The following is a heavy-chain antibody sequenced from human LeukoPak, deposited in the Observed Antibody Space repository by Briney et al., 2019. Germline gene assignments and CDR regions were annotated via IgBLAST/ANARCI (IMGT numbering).Heavy chain of an antibody. CDR2: ISGSGGST. D-gene: IGHD2-15*01. CDR3: AKVSAQGRGPNDI. Sequence: GGSLRLSCAASGFTFSSYGMSWVRQAPGKGLEWVSAISGSGGSTYYADSVKGRFTISRDNAKNSLYLQMSSLRAEDTAVYDCAKVSAQGRGPNDIWGQGTMVTVSS. J-gene: IGHJ3*02. V-gene: IGHV3-23*01. CDR1: GFTFSSYG.